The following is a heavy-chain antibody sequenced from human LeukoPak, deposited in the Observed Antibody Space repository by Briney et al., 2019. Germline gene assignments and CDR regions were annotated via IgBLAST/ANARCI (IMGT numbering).Heavy chain of an antibody. V-gene: IGHV3-48*03. J-gene: IGHJ4*02. D-gene: IGHD3-9*01. CDR1: GFTFRSYE. CDR2: ISSSGSTI. CDR3: ARADTSDILTGYSDY. Sequence: QPGGSLRLSCAASGFTFRSYEMNWVRQAPGKGLEWVSYISSSGSTIYYADSVKGRFTISRDNAKKSLYLQMNRLRAEDTAVYFCARADTSDILTGYSDYWGQGTLVTVSS.